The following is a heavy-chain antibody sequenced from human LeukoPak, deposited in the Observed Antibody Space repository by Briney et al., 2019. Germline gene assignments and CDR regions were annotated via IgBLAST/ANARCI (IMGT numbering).Heavy chain of an antibody. D-gene: IGHD5-18*01. Sequence: SETLSLTWTVSGGSISSYYWSWIRQPPGKGLEWIGYIYYSGSTNYNPSLKSRVTISVDTSKNQFSLKLSSVTAADTAVYYCARSSPAMVTYWGQGTLVTVSS. V-gene: IGHV4-59*01. CDR3: ARSSPAMVTY. J-gene: IGHJ4*02. CDR2: IYYSGST. CDR1: GGSISSYY.